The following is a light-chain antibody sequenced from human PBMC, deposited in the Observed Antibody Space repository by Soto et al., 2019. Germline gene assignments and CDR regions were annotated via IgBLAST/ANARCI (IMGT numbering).Light chain of an antibody. Sequence: DIVMTQSPLSLPVTPGEPASISCRSSQSLLHSNGHKYLDWYLQKPGQSPQLLIYLDSNRASGVPDRFSGSGSGTDFTLRISRVEAEDVGVYYCMQSLQTPVTFGPGTKVDLK. J-gene: IGKJ3*01. CDR2: LDS. V-gene: IGKV2-28*01. CDR3: MQSLQTPVT. CDR1: QSLLHSNGHKY.